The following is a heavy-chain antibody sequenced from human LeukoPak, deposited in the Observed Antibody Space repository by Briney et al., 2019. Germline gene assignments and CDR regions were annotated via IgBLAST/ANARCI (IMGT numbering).Heavy chain of an antibody. J-gene: IGHJ5*02. Sequence: GGSLRLSCAASGFTFSSYSMNWVRQAPGKGLEWVSSISSSSSYIYYADSVKGRFTISRDNAKNSLYLQMNSLRAEDTALYYCAKDIDSGSYFSNWFDPWGQGTLVTVSS. CDR3: AKDIDSGSYFSNWFDP. CDR1: GFTFSSYS. CDR2: ISSSSSYI. V-gene: IGHV3-21*04. D-gene: IGHD1-26*01.